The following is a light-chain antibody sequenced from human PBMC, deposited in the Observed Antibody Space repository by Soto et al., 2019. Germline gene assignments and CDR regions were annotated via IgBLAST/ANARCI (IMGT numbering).Light chain of an antibody. V-gene: IGKV3-15*01. Sequence: MYQSPFALSLSKEERATLSCMASENISRSLAWYQQKPGQGPSLLIYGTSTRAGGVPARFSGSGSGTEFTLIISCLQSEDSAVYYCQQYNSWLWTFGQGSKVDI. CDR2: GTS. CDR3: QQYNSWLWT. CDR1: ENISRS. J-gene: IGKJ1*01.